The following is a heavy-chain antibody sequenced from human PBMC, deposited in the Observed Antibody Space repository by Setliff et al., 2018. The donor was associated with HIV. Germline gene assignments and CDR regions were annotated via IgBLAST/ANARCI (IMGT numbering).Heavy chain of an antibody. CDR1: GYTFTSYV. CDR3: ARPQWELGVDYYGMDV. CDR2: IIPMYGVT. Sequence: GASVKVSCKASGYTFTSYVISWVRQAPGQGPEWMGGIIPMYGVTNYAQKFQGRVTITTDESTSTAYMELSSLRSEDTAVYYCARPQWELGVDYYGMDVWGQGTTVTVSS. D-gene: IGHD1-26*01. V-gene: IGHV1-69*05. J-gene: IGHJ6*02.